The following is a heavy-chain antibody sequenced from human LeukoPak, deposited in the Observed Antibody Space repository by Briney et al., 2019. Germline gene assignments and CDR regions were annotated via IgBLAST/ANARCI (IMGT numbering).Heavy chain of an antibody. CDR3: ARATWLPVGLYYYDSSGYYYYFDY. J-gene: IGHJ4*02. CDR2: IYYSGST. CDR1: GGSISSYY. V-gene: IGHV4-59*01. D-gene: IGHD3-22*01. Sequence: PSETLSLTCTVSGGSISSYYWSWIRQPPGKGLEWIGYIYYSGSTNYNPSLQSRVTISVDTSKNQFSLKLSSVTAADTAVYYCARATWLPVGLYYYDSSGYYYYFDYWGQGTLVTVSS.